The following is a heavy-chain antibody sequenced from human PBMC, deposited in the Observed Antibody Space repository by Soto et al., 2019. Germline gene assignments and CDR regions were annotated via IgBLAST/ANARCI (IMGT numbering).Heavy chain of an antibody. V-gene: IGHV4-39*01. D-gene: IGHD1-1*01. Sequence: LSLTCLLSGDSMRRSDHYWAWIRQFPGKGLELIGSVYYSGTAYYNPSLQGPVTMSIDTSKNQFSLNLRSVTAADTAAYYCARHPPGTKKFIFDYWGQGTLVTVSS. CDR1: GDSMRRSDHY. J-gene: IGHJ4*02. CDR2: VYYSGTA. CDR3: ARHPPGTKKFIFDY.